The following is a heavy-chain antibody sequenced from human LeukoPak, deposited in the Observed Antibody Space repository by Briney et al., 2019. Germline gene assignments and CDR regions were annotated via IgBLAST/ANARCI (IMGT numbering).Heavy chain of an antibody. J-gene: IGHJ4*02. CDR2: IIPIFGTA. Sequence: SVKVSCKASGGTFSSYATSWVRQAPGQGLEWMGGIIPIFGTANYAQKFQGRVTITADESTSTAYMELSSLRSEDTAVYYCARVQVTTLERGVYYFDYWGQGTLVTVSS. D-gene: IGHD4-17*01. CDR1: GGTFSSYA. CDR3: ARVQVTTLERGVYYFDY. V-gene: IGHV1-69*13.